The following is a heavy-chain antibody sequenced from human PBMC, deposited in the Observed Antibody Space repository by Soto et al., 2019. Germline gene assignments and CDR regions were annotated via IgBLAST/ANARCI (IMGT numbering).Heavy chain of an antibody. V-gene: IGHV3-30-3*01. J-gene: IGHJ6*02. Sequence: QVQLVESGGGVVQPGRSLRLSCAASGFTFSSYAMHWVRQAPGKGLEWVAVISYDGSNKYYADSVKGRFTISRDNSKNTLYLQMNSLRAEDTAVYYCARRMGLLPYPYYYYGMDVWGQGTTVTVSS. CDR1: GFTFSSYA. CDR3: ARRMGLLPYPYYYYGMDV. D-gene: IGHD1-7*01. CDR2: ISYDGSNK.